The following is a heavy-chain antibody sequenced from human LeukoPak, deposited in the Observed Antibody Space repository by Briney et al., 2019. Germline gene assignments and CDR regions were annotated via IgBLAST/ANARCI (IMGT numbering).Heavy chain of an antibody. Sequence: GGSLRLSCTASGFTFGDYAMSWFRQAPGKGLEWVGFIRSKAYGGTTEYAASVKGRFTISRDDSKSIAYLQMNSLKTEDTAVYYCTRDRGEAVAGPGDYWGQGTLVTVSS. CDR3: TRDRGEAVAGPGDY. D-gene: IGHD6-19*01. CDR1: GFTFGDYA. V-gene: IGHV3-49*03. CDR2: IRSKAYGGTT. J-gene: IGHJ4*02.